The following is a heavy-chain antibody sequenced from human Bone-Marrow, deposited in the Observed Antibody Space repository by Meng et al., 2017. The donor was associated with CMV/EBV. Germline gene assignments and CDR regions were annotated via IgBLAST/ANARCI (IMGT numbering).Heavy chain of an antibody. CDR2: IRYDGGEK. J-gene: IGHJ4*02. V-gene: IGHV3-30*02. Sequence: GESLKISCAASGFSFSTSGMHWVRQAPGKGLEWVSFIRYDGGEKHYADSVKGRFAVSRDNAKNSLYLQMNSLRAEDMALYYCAKAGVGVTYFDYWGQGTLVTVSS. CDR3: AKAGVGVTYFDY. D-gene: IGHD1-26*01. CDR1: GFSFSTSG.